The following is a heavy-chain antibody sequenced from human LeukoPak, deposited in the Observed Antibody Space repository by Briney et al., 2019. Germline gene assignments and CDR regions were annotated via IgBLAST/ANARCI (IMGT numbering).Heavy chain of an antibody. V-gene: IGHV4-59*12. CDR2: IYYSGST. D-gene: IGHD3-16*02. CDR3: ARAGERLDYVWGSYRFDY. CDR1: GGSISSYY. Sequence: PSETLSLTCTVSGGSISSYYWSWIRQPPGKGLEWIGYIYYSGSTNYNPSLRSRVTISVDTSKNQFSLKLSSVTAADTAVYYCARAGERLDYVWGSYRFDYWGQGTLVTVS. J-gene: IGHJ4*02.